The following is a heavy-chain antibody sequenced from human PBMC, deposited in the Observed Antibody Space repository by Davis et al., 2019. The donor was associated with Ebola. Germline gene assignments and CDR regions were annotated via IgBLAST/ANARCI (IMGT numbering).Heavy chain of an antibody. CDR1: GFTFSSYE. Sequence: GGSLRLSCAASGFTFSSYEMNWVRQAPGKGLEWVSYISSSGSTIYYADSVKGRFTISRDNAKNSLYLQMNSLRAEDTAVYYCARGRWLQSTYFDYWGQGTLVTVSS. J-gene: IGHJ4*02. D-gene: IGHD5-24*01. CDR3: ARGRWLQSTYFDY. CDR2: ISSSGSTI. V-gene: IGHV3-48*03.